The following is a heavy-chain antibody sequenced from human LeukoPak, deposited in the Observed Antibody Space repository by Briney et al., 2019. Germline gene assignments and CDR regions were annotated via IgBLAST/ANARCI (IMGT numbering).Heavy chain of an antibody. CDR3: ARSPFHCTNGVCSNWFDP. Sequence: PSETLSLTCTVSGGSISTYYWSWIRQPAGKGLEWIGRIHTSGNTDYNPSLKSRVTMSVDTSKNQFSLKLSSVTAADTAVYYCARSPFHCTNGVCSNWFDPWGQGTLVTVSS. CDR2: IHTSGNT. V-gene: IGHV4-4*07. D-gene: IGHD2-8*01. CDR1: GGSISTYY. J-gene: IGHJ5*02.